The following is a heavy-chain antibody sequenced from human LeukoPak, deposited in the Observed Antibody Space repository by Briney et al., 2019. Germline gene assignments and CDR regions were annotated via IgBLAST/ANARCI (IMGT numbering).Heavy chain of an antibody. CDR3: ATNSGNYRSLYYFDT. Sequence: SETLSLTCTVSGGSITSGGDFWIWNGQPAGRGLEWIGRIYTSGSTNYNPSLKSRVTISVDTSKNPFSLNLSSVTAADTAVYYCATNSGNYRSLYYFDTWGQGTLVTVSS. V-gene: IGHV4-61*02. CDR1: GGSITSGGDF. D-gene: IGHD1-26*01. J-gene: IGHJ4*02. CDR2: IYTSGST.